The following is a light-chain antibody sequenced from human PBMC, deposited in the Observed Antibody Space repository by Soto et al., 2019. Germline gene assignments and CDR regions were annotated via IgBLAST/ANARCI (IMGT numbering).Light chain of an antibody. J-gene: IGLJ1*01. CDR3: SSYAGSNNVV. Sequence: QPVLTQPPSASGSAGQSVTISCTGTSSDIGVYKYVSWYQQHPGKAPKLIIYEVNKRPSGIPDRFSGSKSGNTASLTVSGLQAEDEADYYCSSYAGSNNVVFGTGTKLTVL. CDR1: SSDIGVYKY. V-gene: IGLV2-8*01. CDR2: EVN.